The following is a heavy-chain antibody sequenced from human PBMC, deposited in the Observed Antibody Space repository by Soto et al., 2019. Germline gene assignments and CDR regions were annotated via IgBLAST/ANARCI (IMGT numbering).Heavy chain of an antibody. J-gene: IGHJ4*02. D-gene: IGHD3-10*01. CDR1: GYXFTSYL. Sequence: EXLKISCENSGYXFTSYLLAWVRHMPGKGLEWMGIVYVDDSDTKYSPSFEVQVTISADKSLKSAYLQWTSMRASDTAMYYCARVRILSGLFRSFDYWGQGTQGPVS. CDR3: ARVRILSGLFRSFDY. V-gene: IGHV5-51*01. CDR2: VYVDDSDT.